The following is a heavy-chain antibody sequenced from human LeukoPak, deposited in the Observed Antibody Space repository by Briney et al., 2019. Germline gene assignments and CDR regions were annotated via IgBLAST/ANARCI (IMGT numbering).Heavy chain of an antibody. CDR1: GFTFSRYA. D-gene: IGHD6-19*01. CDR3: AKRAVAGTGRGFDI. Sequence: GESLKISCAASGFTFSRYAMNWVRQAPGKGLEWVSLISGSGDSTDYADSVKGRFTISRDNSKNTLYLQINSLRADDTAVYYCAKRAVAGTGRGFDIWAKGHWSPSLQ. V-gene: IGHV3-23*01. CDR2: ISGSGDST. J-gene: IGHJ3*02.